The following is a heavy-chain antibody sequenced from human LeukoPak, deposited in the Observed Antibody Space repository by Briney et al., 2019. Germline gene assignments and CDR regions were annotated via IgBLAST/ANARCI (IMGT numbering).Heavy chain of an antibody. CDR1: GFTFSSYG. J-gene: IGHJ4*02. Sequence: GGSLRLSCAASGFTFSSYGMNWVRQAPGKGLEWLSYLSNTGNIHYAQSVKGRLTISRDNAKNSLYLQMDGLRAEDTAVYYCARRGDTPMIGDHWGQGLLVTVAS. D-gene: IGHD5-18*01. CDR3: ARRGDTPMIGDH. CDR2: LSNTGNI. V-gene: IGHV3-48*01.